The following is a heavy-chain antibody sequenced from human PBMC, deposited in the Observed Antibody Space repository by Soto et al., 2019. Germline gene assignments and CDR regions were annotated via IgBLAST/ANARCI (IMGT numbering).Heavy chain of an antibody. CDR1: GYTFTIYT. CDR3: KKFDR. J-gene: IGHJ5*02. V-gene: IGHV1-3*01. CDR2: INSGNGNT. Sequence: ASVKVSCKASGYTFTIYTMHWVLQAPGQRLEWMGWINSGNGNTKYSQKFQGRVTITRDTSASTAYYCARDRLRIAARPLWAKKFDRWGQGTLVTVSS. D-gene: IGHD6-6*01.